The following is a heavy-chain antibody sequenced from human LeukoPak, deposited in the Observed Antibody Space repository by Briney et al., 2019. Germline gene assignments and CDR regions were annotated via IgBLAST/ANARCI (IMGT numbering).Heavy chain of an antibody. Sequence: SVKVSCKASGGTFSSYAISWVRQAPGQGLEWMGGIIPIFGTANYAQKFQGRVTITADKSTSTAYMELSSLRSEDTAVYYCARDLKTRRGIGLYWGQGTLVTVSS. CDR2: IIPIFGTA. D-gene: IGHD3-10*01. V-gene: IGHV1-69*06. CDR3: ARDLKTRRGIGLY. CDR1: GGTFSSYA. J-gene: IGHJ4*02.